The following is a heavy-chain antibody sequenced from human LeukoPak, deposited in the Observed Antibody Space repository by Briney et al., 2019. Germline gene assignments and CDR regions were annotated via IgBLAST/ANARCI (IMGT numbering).Heavy chain of an antibody. V-gene: IGHV1-18*01. CDR3: ARVERAGVRQLPDY. D-gene: IGHD2-2*01. CDR2: ISAYNGNT. CDR1: GYTFTSYG. Sequence: ASVKVSCKASGYTFTSYGISGVRQAPGQGLEWMGWISAYNGNTNYAQKLQGRVTMTTDTSTSTAYMELRSLRSDDTAVYYCARVERAGVRQLPDYWGQGTLVTVSS. J-gene: IGHJ4*02.